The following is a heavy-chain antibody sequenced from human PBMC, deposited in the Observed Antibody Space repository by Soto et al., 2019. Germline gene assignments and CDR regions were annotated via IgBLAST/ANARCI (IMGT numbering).Heavy chain of an antibody. CDR1: GGSISSGDYY. J-gene: IGHJ1*01. CDR3: ADIVAEEYFQH. D-gene: IGHD5-12*01. CDR2: IYYSGST. V-gene: IGHV4-30-4*02. Sequence: SETLSLTCTVSGGSISSGDYYWSWIRQPPGKGLEWIGYIYYSGSTYYNPSLKSRVTISVDTSKNQFSLKLSSVTAADTAVYYCADIVAEEYFQHWGQGTLVTVSS.